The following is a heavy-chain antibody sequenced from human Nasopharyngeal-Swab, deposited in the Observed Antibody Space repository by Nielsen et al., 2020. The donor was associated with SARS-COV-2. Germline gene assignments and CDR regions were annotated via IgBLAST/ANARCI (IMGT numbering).Heavy chain of an antibody. V-gene: IGHV3-30*03. CDR2: ISYDGSNK. CDR1: GFTFSSYG. Sequence: GESLKISCAASGFTFSSYGMHWVRQAPGKGLEWVAVISYDGSNKYYADSVKGRFTISRDNSKNTLYLQMNSLRAEDTAVYYCAREEMVGQWLERGYWGQGTLVTVSS. CDR3: AREEMVGQWLERGY. J-gene: IGHJ4*02. D-gene: IGHD6-19*01.